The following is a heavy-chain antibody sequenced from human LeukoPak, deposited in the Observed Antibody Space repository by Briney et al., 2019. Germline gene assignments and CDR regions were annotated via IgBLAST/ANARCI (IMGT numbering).Heavy chain of an antibody. D-gene: IGHD6-13*01. CDR2: ISSSGSTK. Sequence: GGSLRLSRAASGFTFSSYEMNWVRQAPGKGLEWVSYISSSGSTKYYADSVKGRFTISRDNALNSLYLQMSSLRAEDTAVYYCATLRPRQQLVVDHWGQGTLVTVSS. CDR1: GFTFSSYE. CDR3: ATLRPRQQLVVDH. J-gene: IGHJ4*02. V-gene: IGHV3-48*03.